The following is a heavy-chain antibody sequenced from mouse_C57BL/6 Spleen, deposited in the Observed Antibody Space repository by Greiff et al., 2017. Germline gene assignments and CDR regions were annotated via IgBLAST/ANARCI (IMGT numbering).Heavy chain of an antibody. CDR2: IYPRSGNT. V-gene: IGHV1-81*01. CDR1: GYTFTSYG. D-gene: IGHD2-4*01. Sequence: QVQLKQSGAELARPGASVKLSCKASGYTFTSYGISWVKQRTGQGLEWIGEIYPRSGNTYYNEKFKGKATLTADKSSSTAYMELRSLTSEDSAVYFCARSSYDYDGFAYWGQGTLVTVSA. CDR3: ARSSYDYDGFAY. J-gene: IGHJ3*01.